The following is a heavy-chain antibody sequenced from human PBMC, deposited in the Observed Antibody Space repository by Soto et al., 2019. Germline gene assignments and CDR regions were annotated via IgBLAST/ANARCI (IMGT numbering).Heavy chain of an antibody. J-gene: IGHJ5*02. CDR3: ARGSSSWCYNWFDP. Sequence: GWTLRLACASSGFTFISYSMNWVRQAPGKGLEWVSPISSSSSYIYYADSVKGRFTISRDNAKNSLYLQMNSLRAEDTAVYYCARGSSSWCYNWFDPWGQGTLVTVSS. V-gene: IGHV3-21*01. D-gene: IGHD6-13*01. CDR2: ISSSSSYI. CDR1: GFTFISYS.